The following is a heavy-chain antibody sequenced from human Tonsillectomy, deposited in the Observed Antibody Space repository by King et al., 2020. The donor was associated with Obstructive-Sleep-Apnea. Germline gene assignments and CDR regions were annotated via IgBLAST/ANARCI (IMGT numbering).Heavy chain of an antibody. D-gene: IGHD4-17*01. CDR1: GGSISSYY. V-gene: IGHV4-59*01. CDR3: ARAFYGDYAVDY. Sequence: QLQESGPGLVKPSETLSLTCPVSGGSISSYYWSWIRQPPGKGLEWIGYIYYSGSTNYNPSLKSRVTISVETSKNQFSLKLSSVTAADTAVYYCARAFYGDYAVDYWGQGTLVTVSS. J-gene: IGHJ4*02. CDR2: IYYSGST.